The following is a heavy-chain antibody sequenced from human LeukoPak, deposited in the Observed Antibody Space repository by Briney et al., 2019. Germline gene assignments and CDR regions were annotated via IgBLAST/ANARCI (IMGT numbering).Heavy chain of an antibody. CDR3: ARNQQLVRAYYYYMDV. CDR1: GGTFSSYA. V-gene: IGHV1-69*13. CDR2: IIPIFGTA. D-gene: IGHD6-13*01. Sequence: SVKVSCKASGGTFSSYAISWVRQAPGQGLEWMGGIIPIFGTANYAQKFQGRVTITADGSTSTAYMELSSLRSEDTAVYYCARNQQLVRAYYYYMDVWGKGTTVTVSS. J-gene: IGHJ6*03.